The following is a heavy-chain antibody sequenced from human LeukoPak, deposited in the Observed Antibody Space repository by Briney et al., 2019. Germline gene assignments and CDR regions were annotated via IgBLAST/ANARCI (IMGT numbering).Heavy chain of an antibody. J-gene: IGHJ4*02. D-gene: IGHD6-13*01. CDR1: GYTFTSYE. CDR3: ARGSIAAAGGGDY. Sequence: VASVKVSCKASGYTFTSYEIKWVRQVAGQGLEWMGWMNPNSGDTGYAQKFQGRVTMTRNTSISTAYMELSSLRSDDTAVYYCARGSIAAAGGGDYWGQGTLVTVSS. V-gene: IGHV1-8*01. CDR2: MNPNSGDT.